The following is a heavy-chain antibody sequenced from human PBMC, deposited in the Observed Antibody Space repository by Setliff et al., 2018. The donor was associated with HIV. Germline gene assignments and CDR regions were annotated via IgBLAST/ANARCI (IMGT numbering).Heavy chain of an antibody. CDR2: IYYSGTT. J-gene: IGHJ3*01. CDR3: ARVRGDNFWSGSYSLPASDAFDV. D-gene: IGHD3-3*01. Sequence: SETLSLTCSVSGSSMRRNYWSWIRQPPGKGLEWIGYIYYSGTTNYNPSLKSRVTFSVDTSKTQFSLRLTSVTAADTAMYFCARVRGDNFWSGSYSLPASDAFDVWGQGAMVTVSS. V-gene: IGHV4-59*01. CDR1: GSSMRRNY.